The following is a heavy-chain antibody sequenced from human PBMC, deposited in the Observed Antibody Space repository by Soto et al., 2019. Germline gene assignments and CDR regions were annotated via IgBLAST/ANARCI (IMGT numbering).Heavy chain of an antibody. V-gene: IGHV3-15*01. CDR2: IKKKTAGWTT. J-gene: IGHJ4*02. Sequence: GGSLRLACAASGFSFSDYYMSWIRQAPGKGPEWVGRIKKKTAGWTTDYAAPVKGRFTISRDDSQNTLYLQVNSLKAEDTGVYYCGREWFGDFAWGQGTLFTVSS. CDR1: GFSFSDYY. D-gene: IGHD3-10*01. CDR3: GREWFGDFA.